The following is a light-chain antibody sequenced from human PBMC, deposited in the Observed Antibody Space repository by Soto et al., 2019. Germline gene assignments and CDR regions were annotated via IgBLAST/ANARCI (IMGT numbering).Light chain of an antibody. CDR2: KAS. Sequence: DIQMTQSPSTLSASVGDRVTITCRASQTINRWLAWYQQQAGKAPRLLIYKASNLESRVAPRFSASGSGTEFALTISNLQPDDSATYYCQQYNTYSLTFSQGTQVQIK. CDR3: QQYNTYSLT. V-gene: IGKV1-5*03. CDR1: QTINRW. J-gene: IGKJ1*01.